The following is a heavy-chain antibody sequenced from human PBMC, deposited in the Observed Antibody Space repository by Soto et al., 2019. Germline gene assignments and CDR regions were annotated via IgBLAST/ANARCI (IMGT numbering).Heavy chain of an antibody. CDR1: GYTFTGYY. CDR3: ARDSHPYDSSGSPPAGFDY. CDR2: INPNSGGT. Sequence: QVQLVQSGAEVKKPGASVKVSCKASGYTFTGYYMHWVRQAPGQGLEWMGWINPNSGGTNYAQKFQRWVTITRVTSVSTAYMGLSRLRTDVTAVYCCARDSHPYDSSGSPPAGFDYWGEGTLVTDSS. D-gene: IGHD3-22*01. V-gene: IGHV1-2*04. J-gene: IGHJ4*02.